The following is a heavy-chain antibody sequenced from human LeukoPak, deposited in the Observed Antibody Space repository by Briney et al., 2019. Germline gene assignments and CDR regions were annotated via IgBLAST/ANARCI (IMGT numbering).Heavy chain of an antibody. Sequence: NPGGSLRLSCAASGFTFSSYSLNWVRQAPGKGLEWVSSIDVGSYAYYANSVKGRFTISRDNAKNSLYLQMNSLRVEDTAVYYCATEGIVGGGAHFDYWGQGTLVTVSS. CDR1: GFTFSSYS. V-gene: IGHV3-21*01. D-gene: IGHD1-26*01. CDR2: IDVGSYA. J-gene: IGHJ4*02. CDR3: ATEGIVGGGAHFDY.